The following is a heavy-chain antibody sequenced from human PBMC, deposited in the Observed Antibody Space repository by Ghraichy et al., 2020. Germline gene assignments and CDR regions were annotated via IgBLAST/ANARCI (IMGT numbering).Heavy chain of an antibody. CDR3: AREAWYSDLNDAFDI. Sequence: GESLNISCAASGFTFSSYGMHWVRQAPGKGLEWVAVIWYDGSNKYYADSVKGRFTISRDNSKNTLYLQMNSLRAEDTAVYYCAREAWYSDLNDAFDIWGQGTMVTVSS. CDR1: GFTFSSYG. D-gene: IGHD2-15*01. CDR2: IWYDGSNK. V-gene: IGHV3-33*01. J-gene: IGHJ3*02.